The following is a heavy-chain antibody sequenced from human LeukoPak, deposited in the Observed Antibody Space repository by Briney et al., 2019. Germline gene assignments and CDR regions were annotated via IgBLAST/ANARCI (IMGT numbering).Heavy chain of an antibody. CDR1: GYSISSGYY. D-gene: IGHD3-16*02. CDR3: ARRLRSYAFDI. Sequence: SETLSLTCTVSGYSISSGYYWGWIRQPPGKGLEWIGSIYHSGSTYYNPSLKSRVTISVDTSKNQFSLKLSSVTAADTAVYYCARRLRSYAFDIWGQGTMVTVSS. J-gene: IGHJ3*02. V-gene: IGHV4-38-2*02. CDR2: IYHSGST.